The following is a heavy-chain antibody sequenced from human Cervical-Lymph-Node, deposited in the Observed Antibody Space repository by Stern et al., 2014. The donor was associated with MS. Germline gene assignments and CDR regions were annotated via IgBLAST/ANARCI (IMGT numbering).Heavy chain of an antibody. D-gene: IGHD4-17*01. CDR2: VSHTGST. Sequence: VQLEESGPGLVKPSETLSLTCTVSGASISPDYWSWIRQAPGMGLEWIGFVSHTGSTLYSPSLKSRVTLSVDTSKNQLSLKLRSVTAADSAVYYCARYGHFYFDYWGQGTLVTVS. V-gene: IGHV4-59*01. CDR3: ARYGHFYFDY. J-gene: IGHJ4*02. CDR1: GASISPDY.